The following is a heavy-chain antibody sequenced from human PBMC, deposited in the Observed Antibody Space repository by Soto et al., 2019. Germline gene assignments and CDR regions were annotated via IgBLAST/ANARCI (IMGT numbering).Heavy chain of an antibody. CDR1: GFTFSNHV. CDR3: AKELNDFGVFDH. D-gene: IGHD4-17*01. V-gene: IGHV3-23*01. J-gene: IGHJ4*02. CDR2: ISGNGDTT. Sequence: GGSLRLSCAVSGFTFSNHVMTWVRQAPGKGLEWVSAISGNGDTTVYADSVKGRFTISRDNSKNTLYLQMNSLRAEDTAVYYCAKELNDFGVFDHWGQGILVTVSS.